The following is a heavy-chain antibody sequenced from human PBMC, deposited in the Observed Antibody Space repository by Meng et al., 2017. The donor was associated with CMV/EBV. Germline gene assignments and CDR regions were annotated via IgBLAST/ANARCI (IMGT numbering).Heavy chain of an antibody. CDR1: GFTFSSYW. V-gene: IGHV3-7*01. J-gene: IGHJ5*02. CDR3: ARESTIFGVVISP. D-gene: IGHD3-3*01. CDR2: IKQDGSEK. Sequence: GESLKISCAASGFTFSSYWMSWVRQAPGKGLEWVANIKQDGSEKYYVDSVKGRFTISRDNAKNSLYLRMNSLRAEDTAVYYCARESTIFGVVISPWGQGTLVTVSS.